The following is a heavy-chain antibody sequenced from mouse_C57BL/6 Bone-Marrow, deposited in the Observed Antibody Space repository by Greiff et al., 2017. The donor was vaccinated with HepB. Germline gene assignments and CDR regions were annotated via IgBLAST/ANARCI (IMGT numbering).Heavy chain of an antibody. J-gene: IGHJ2*01. CDR2: FTIYSDAT. CDR1: YIAFMASA. V-gene: IGHV1-49*01. Sequence: QVQLQQSGAELARSGSSVKSSRKDSYIAFMASAMHPVKQRPGHGLVWIGSFTIYSDATEYSENFNGKDTLTANTSLSTAYMELSSLTSEESVFYYCARSPPRDFYFDYWGQGTTLTVSS. D-gene: IGHD2-4*01. CDR3: ARSPPRDFYFDY.